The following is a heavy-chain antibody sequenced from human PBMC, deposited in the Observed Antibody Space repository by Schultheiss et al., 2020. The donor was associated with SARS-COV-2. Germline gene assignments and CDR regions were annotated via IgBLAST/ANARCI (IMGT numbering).Heavy chain of an antibody. D-gene: IGHD1-26*01. CDR2: IYYSGST. J-gene: IGHJ4*02. CDR1: GGSISSGGYY. CDR3: AREGLQWELPGY. V-gene: IGHV4-31*01. Sequence: SETLSLTCTVSGGSISSGGYYWSWIRQHPGKGLEWIGYIYYSGSTYYNPSLKSLVTISVDTSKNQFSLKLSSVTAADTAVYYCAREGLQWELPGYWGQGTLVTVSS.